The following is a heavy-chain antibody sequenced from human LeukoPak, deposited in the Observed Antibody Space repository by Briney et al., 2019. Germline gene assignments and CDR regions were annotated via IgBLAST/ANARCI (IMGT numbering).Heavy chain of an antibody. CDR2: IYSGGST. CDR3: ASGCSGYDSDDAFDI. Sequence: GGSLRLSCAASGFTVSSNYMSWVRQAPGKGLEWVSVIYSGGSTYYADSVKGRFTISRDNSKNTLYLQMNSLRAEDTAVYYCASGCSGYDSDDAFDIWGQGTMVTVSS. CDR1: GFTVSSNY. V-gene: IGHV3-53*01. D-gene: IGHD5-12*01. J-gene: IGHJ3*02.